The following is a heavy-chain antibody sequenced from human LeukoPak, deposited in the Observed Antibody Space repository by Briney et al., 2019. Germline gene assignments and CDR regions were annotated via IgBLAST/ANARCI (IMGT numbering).Heavy chain of an antibody. CDR1: GYTFTSYY. D-gene: IGHD1-26*01. J-gene: IGHJ5*01. Sequence: ASVKVSCKASGYTFTSYYMHWVRQAPGQGLEWMGIINPSGGSTSYAQKFQGRVTMTRDTSISTVYMELSRLRSDDTAVYYCARASGSYWWFDSWGQGTLVTVSS. V-gene: IGHV1-46*01. CDR2: INPSGGST. CDR3: ARASGSYWWFDS.